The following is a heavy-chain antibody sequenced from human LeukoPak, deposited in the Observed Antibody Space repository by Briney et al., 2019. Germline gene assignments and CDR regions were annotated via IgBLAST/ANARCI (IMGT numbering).Heavy chain of an antibody. CDR2: IYHSGST. J-gene: IGHJ4*02. Sequence: PSETLSLTCTVSGYSISSGYYWGWIRQPPGKGLEWIGSIYHSGSTYYNPSLKSRVTISVDTSKNQFSLKLSSVTAADTAVYYCARGPIQQLADYWGQGTLVTVSS. D-gene: IGHD6-13*01. V-gene: IGHV4-38-2*02. CDR1: GYSISSGYY. CDR3: ARGPIQQLADY.